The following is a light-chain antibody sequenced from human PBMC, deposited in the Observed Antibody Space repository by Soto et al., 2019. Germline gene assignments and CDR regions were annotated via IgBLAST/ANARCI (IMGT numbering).Light chain of an antibody. CDR2: DVN. V-gene: IGLV2-8*01. CDR1: ASDIGGYTF. Sequence: QSALTQPPSASGSPGQSVAIACTGTASDIGGYTFVSWYQQHPGKAPKLLNYDVNKRPSGVPDRFSGSQSGNTASPTVCGLQAEDEADYCCSAHGGTNPYVFGTGTKLTVL. CDR3: SAHGGTNPYV. J-gene: IGLJ1*01.